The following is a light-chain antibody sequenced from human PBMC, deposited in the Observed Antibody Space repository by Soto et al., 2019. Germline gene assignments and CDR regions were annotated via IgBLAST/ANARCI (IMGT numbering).Light chain of an antibody. CDR2: DAS. J-gene: IGKJ4*01. CDR3: QQRSDWPLT. V-gene: IGKV3-11*01. Sequence: EIVLTQSPATLSLSPGERVTLSCRASQSVSSYFAWYQQKPGVAPRLLIYDASTRAAGIPARFSGSGSGTDFTLTISSLEPDDFAVYYCQQRSDWPLTFGGGTKVEIK. CDR1: QSVSSY.